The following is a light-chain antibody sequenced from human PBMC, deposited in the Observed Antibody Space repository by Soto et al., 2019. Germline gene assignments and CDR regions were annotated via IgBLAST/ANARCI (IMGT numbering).Light chain of an antibody. CDR2: AAS. V-gene: IGKV1-39*01. CDR3: QQYNGYPHT. J-gene: IGKJ2*01. CDR1: QSISSY. Sequence: DIQMTQSPSSLSASVGDRVTITCRASQSISSYLNWYQQKPGKAPKLLIYAASSLQSGVPSRFSGSGSGTDFTLTISSLQPEDFATYYCQQYNGYPHTFGQGTKLEIK.